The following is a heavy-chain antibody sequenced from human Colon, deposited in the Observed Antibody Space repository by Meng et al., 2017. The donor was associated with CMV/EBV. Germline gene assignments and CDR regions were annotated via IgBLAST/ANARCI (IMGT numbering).Heavy chain of an antibody. V-gene: IGHV3-15*01. Sequence: GESLRLSCAASGFTFSSVWMSWVRQAPGKGLEWVGRIKSKADGGTADYAAPVKGRFTISRDDSKNTLYLLMDSLKTEDTAVYYCSTDLPGMLVIHHDVVDIWGRGTMVTVSS. CDR2: IKSKADGGTA. D-gene: IGHD3-9*01. J-gene: IGHJ3*02. CDR3: STDLPGMLVIHHDVVDI. CDR1: GFTFSSVW.